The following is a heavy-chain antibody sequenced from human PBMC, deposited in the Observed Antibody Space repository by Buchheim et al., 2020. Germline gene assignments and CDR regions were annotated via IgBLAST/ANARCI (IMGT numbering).Heavy chain of an antibody. CDR3: TTGLTVTAKYRALDY. CDR1: GFPFTNAW. CDR2: IKSKTDGGTT. Sequence: EVQLVESGGGLVKPGGSLRLSCAASGFPFTNAWMNWVRQAPGKGLEWVGRIKSKTDGGTTDYAVPERGRFTISRDDSKETLYLQMNSLNTEDTAVYYCTTGLTVTAKYRALDYWGQGTL. V-gene: IGHV3-15*07. D-gene: IGHD2-21*02. J-gene: IGHJ4*02.